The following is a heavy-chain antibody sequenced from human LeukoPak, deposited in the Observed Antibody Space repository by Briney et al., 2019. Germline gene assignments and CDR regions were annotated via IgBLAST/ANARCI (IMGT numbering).Heavy chain of an antibody. CDR1: GFTFSSYA. CDR2: ISGSGGST. V-gene: IGHV3-23*01. Sequence: GGSLRLSCAASGFTFSSYAMSWVRQAPGKGLEWVSVISGSGGSTYYADSVKGRFTISRDNSKNTLYLQMNSLRAEDTAVYYCVKDDSPHNYYDSSGSYYYYGMDVWGQGTTVTVSS. J-gene: IGHJ6*02. D-gene: IGHD3-22*01. CDR3: VKDDSPHNYYDSSGSYYYYGMDV.